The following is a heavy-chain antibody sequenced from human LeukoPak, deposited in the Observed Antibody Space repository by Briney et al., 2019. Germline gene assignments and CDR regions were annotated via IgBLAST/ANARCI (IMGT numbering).Heavy chain of an antibody. CDR1: GGSISSYY. J-gene: IGHJ6*02. D-gene: IGHD3-22*01. CDR2: IYYSGST. V-gene: IGHV4-59*01. Sequence: SETLSLTCTVSGGSISSYYWSWIRQPPGKGLEWIGYIYYSGSTNYNPSLKSRVTISVDTSKNQFSLKLSSVTAADTAVYYCARDHYHDSTGYGMDVWGQGTTVTVSS. CDR3: ARDHYHDSTGYGMDV.